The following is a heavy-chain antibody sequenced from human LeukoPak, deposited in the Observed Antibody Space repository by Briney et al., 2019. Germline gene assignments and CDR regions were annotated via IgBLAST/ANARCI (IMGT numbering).Heavy chain of an antibody. J-gene: IGHJ4*02. Sequence: GGSLRLSCAVAGFTFGYYRMNWVRQAPGQGLEWVSTIIGSGGSTYYADSVRGRFTISRDNSKNTLFLQMNSLRAEDTAVYYRAKVRYSSSSYHFDFWGQGTLVTVSS. V-gene: IGHV3-23*01. D-gene: IGHD6-6*01. CDR3: AKVRYSSSSYHFDF. CDR1: GFTFGYYR. CDR2: IIGSGGST.